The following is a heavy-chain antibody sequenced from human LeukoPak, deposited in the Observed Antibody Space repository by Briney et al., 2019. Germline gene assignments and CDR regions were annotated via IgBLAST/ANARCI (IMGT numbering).Heavy chain of an antibody. CDR3: ARDLRHPDAFDI. Sequence: PGGSLRLSCAVSGFTFSNYAMSRVRQAPGKGLEWVSGINWNGGSTGYADSVKGRFTISRDNAKNSLYLQMNSLRAEDTALYYCARDLRHPDAFDIWGQGTMVTVSS. CDR2: INWNGGST. CDR1: GFTFSNYA. V-gene: IGHV3-20*04. J-gene: IGHJ3*02. D-gene: IGHD6-25*01.